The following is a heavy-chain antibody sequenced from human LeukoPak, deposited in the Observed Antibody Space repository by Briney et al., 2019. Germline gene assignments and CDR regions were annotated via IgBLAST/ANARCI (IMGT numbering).Heavy chain of an antibody. V-gene: IGHV3-23*01. D-gene: IGHD3-16*01. Sequence: GGSLRLSCAASGFTFSSYAMSWVRQAPGKGLEWVSAISGSGGSTYYADSVKGRFTISRDNSKNTLYLQMNSLRAEDTAVYYCAKDFMSRTLVGYYYGMDVWGQGTTVTVSS. J-gene: IGHJ6*02. CDR1: GFTFSSYA. CDR3: AKDFMSRTLVGYYYGMDV. CDR2: ISGSGGST.